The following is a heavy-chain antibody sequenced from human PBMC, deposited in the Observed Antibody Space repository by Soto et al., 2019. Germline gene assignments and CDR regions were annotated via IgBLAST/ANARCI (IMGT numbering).Heavy chain of an antibody. D-gene: IGHD6-13*01. CDR3: ARGTGSGSWYGFQH. V-gene: IGHV3-66*01. CDR1: GVTVSSNY. CDR2: IYSSGST. Sequence: EVQLVESGGGLVQPGGSLRLSCAASGVTVSSNYMNWVRQAPGKGLEWVSIIYSSGSTYYADSVKGRFTFSRDNSKYTLYLQMNGVRAEDTAVYYGARGTGSGSWYGFQHWGQGTLVTVSS. J-gene: IGHJ1*01.